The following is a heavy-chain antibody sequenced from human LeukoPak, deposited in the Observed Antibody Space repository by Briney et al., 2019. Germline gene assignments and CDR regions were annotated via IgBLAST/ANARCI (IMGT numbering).Heavy chain of an antibody. D-gene: IGHD3-10*01. CDR2: IYYSGST. CDR1: GGSISSGGYY. Sequence: SQTLSLTCTVSGGSISSGGYYWSWIRQHPGKGLEWIGYIYYSGSTYYNPSLRSRVTISVDTSKNQFSLKLSSVTAADTAVYYCARGKLLWFGESNPHFDYWGQGTLVTVSS. CDR3: ARGKLLWFGESNPHFDY. V-gene: IGHV4-31*03. J-gene: IGHJ4*02.